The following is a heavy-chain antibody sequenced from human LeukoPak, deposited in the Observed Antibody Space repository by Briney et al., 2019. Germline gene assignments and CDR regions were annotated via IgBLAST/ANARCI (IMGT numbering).Heavy chain of an antibody. Sequence: GGSLRLSCAASGFTFSSYEMNWVRQAPGKGLEWVSYISSSGSTIYYADSVKGRFTISRDNAKNSLYLQMNSLRAEDTAVYYCAVPAAITLNYFDYWGQGTLVTVSS. CDR2: ISSSGSTI. CDR1: GFTFSSYE. J-gene: IGHJ4*02. CDR3: AVPAAITLNYFDY. D-gene: IGHD2-2*01. V-gene: IGHV3-48*03.